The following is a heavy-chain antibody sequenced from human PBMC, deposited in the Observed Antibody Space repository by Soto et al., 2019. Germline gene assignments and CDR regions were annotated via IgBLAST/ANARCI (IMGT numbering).Heavy chain of an antibody. Sequence: QVQLVESGGGVVQPGRSLRLSCAASGFTFSSYAMHWVRQAPGKGLEWVAVISYDGSNKYYADSVKGRFTISRDNSKNTLYLQMNSLRAEDTAVYYCARGQYYYDFWSGYWSQAGDYYYGMDVWGQGTTVTVSS. CDR2: ISYDGSNK. CDR1: GFTFSSYA. CDR3: ARGQYYYDFWSGYWSQAGDYYYGMDV. J-gene: IGHJ6*02. V-gene: IGHV3-30-3*01. D-gene: IGHD3-3*01.